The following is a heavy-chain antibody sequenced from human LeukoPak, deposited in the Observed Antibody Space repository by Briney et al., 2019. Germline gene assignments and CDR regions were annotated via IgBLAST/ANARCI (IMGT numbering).Heavy chain of an antibody. CDR1: GFTFSTYG. V-gene: IGHV3-30*18. J-gene: IGHJ4*02. D-gene: IGHD3-10*01. Sequence: GRSLRLSCAAAGFTFSTYGIHWVRQAPGKWMEWVAVILYDGSNKYYADSVKGRFTICRHNSKNTLYLKMNSLRAEDTAVYYCAKDRGFGELLLDYWGQGTLVTVSS. CDR3: AKDRGFGELLLDY. CDR2: ILYDGSNK.